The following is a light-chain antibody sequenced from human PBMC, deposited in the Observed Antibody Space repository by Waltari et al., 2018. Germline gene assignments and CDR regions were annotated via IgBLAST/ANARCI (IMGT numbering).Light chain of an antibody. CDR2: GAS. V-gene: IGKV3-20*01. CDR3: QHYGASPLT. CDR1: QSVNTNY. J-gene: IGKJ4*01. Sequence: EVLLTQSPGTLSLSPGERATLSCSASQSVNTNYLAWYQKKPGQAPRLLIYGASSGATGIPDRFSGSGSGTDFSLTISRVEPEDSAVYYCQHYGASPLTFGGGTTVEIK.